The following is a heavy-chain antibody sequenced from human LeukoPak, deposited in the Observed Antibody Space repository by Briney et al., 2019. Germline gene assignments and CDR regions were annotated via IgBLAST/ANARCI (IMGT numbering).Heavy chain of an antibody. V-gene: IGHV4-39*07. J-gene: IGHJ4*02. CDR1: GGSISSSSYY. CDR3: ARAEEFYDYVWGSYRYGGVDY. Sequence: SETLSLTCTVSGGSISSSSYYWGWIRLPPGKGLEWIGSIYYSGSTYYNPSLKSRVTISVDTSKNQFSLKLSSVTAADTAVYYCARAEEFYDYVWGSYRYGGVDYWGQGTLVTVSS. CDR2: IYYSGST. D-gene: IGHD3-16*02.